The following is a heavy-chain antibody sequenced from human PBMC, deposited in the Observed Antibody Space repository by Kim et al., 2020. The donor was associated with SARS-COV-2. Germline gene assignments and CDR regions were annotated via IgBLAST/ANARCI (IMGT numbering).Heavy chain of an antibody. CDR3: AKERGGLSMDV. D-gene: IGHD3-16*01. Sequence: KYYADSVKGRFTISRDNSKNTLYLQMNSLRAEDTAVYYCAKERGGLSMDVWGQGTTVTVSS. CDR2: K. J-gene: IGHJ6*02. V-gene: IGHV3-30*02.